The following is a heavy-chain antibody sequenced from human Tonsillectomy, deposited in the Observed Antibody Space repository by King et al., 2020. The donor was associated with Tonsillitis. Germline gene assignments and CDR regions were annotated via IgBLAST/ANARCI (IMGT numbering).Heavy chain of an antibody. CDR3: AKVGLEKWFAFDY. Sequence: VQLVESGGGLVQPGRSLRLSCAASGFTFDDYAMHWVRQAPGKGLEWVSGISWNSGSIGYADSVKGRFTISRDNAKNSLYLQMNSLRAEDTALYYCAKVGLEKWFAFDYWGQGTLVTVSS. D-gene: IGHD2-8*01. CDR2: ISWNSGSI. J-gene: IGHJ4*02. V-gene: IGHV3-9*01. CDR1: GFTFDDYA.